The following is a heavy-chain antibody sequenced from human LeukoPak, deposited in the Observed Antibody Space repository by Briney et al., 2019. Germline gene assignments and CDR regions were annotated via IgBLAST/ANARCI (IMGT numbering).Heavy chain of an antibody. Sequence: ASVKVSCKASGYTFTSYGISWVRQAPGQGLEWMGWISAYNGNTNYAQKLQGRVTTTTDTSTSTAYMELRSLRSDDTAVYYCASGYYDILTGYPHFDYWGQGTLVTVSS. CDR2: ISAYNGNT. V-gene: IGHV1-18*01. CDR1: GYTFTSYG. J-gene: IGHJ4*02. CDR3: ASGYYDILTGYPHFDY. D-gene: IGHD3-9*01.